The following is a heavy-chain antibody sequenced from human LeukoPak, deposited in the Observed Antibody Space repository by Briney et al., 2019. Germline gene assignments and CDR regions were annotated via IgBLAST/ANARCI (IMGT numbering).Heavy chain of an antibody. D-gene: IGHD1-26*01. V-gene: IGHV4-59*01. Sequence: SETLSLTCSVSDGSINSYYWNWIRRPPGKGLEWIGYIYYNGNTNYSPSLKSRVTMSVDTSKNLFSLKMSSVTAADTAVYYCARGRSNYYGMDVWGQGTTVTVSS. CDR2: IYYNGNT. J-gene: IGHJ6*02. CDR3: ARGRSNYYGMDV. CDR1: DGSINSYY.